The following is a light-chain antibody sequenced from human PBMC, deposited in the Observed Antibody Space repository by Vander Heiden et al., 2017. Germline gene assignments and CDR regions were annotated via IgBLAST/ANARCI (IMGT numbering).Light chain of an antibody. CDR2: EVS. Sequence: QSALTQSASVSGSPGQSITISCTGTTSDVGSYNLASWYQQHPGKAPKLMIYEVSKRPSGVSNRFSGSKSGNTASLTISGLQAEDKSDYYCCSYAGSSTSVVFGGGTKLTVL. J-gene: IGLJ2*01. CDR1: TSDVGSYNL. CDR3: CSYAGSSTSVV. V-gene: IGLV2-23*02.